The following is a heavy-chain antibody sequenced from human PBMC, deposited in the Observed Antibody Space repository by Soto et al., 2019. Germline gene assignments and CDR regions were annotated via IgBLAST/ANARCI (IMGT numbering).Heavy chain of an antibody. J-gene: IGHJ4*02. D-gene: IGHD3-3*01. CDR3: AKGRTVFAVVPYYFDF. V-gene: IGHV3-30*18. CDR2: ISYEGSYQ. Sequence: QVQLVEYGGGVVQPGRSLRLSCAASGFAFSTYGMHWVRQAPGKGLEWVAVISYEGSYQYYADSVKCRLTISSDNSNYTLYLQMKSLRPEDTALYYCAKGRTVFAVVPYYFDFWGQGTLVTVSS. CDR1: GFAFSTYG.